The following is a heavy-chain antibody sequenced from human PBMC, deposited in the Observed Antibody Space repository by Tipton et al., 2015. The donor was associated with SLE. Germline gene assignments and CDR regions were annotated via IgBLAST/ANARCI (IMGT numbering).Heavy chain of an antibody. J-gene: IGHJ4*02. CDR2: IYSSGSA. Sequence: TLSLTCIVSGCSIHTSGSCWCWIRQPSGKGLGWIGYIYSSGSAYYNPSLKSQLTLLIDTSKNQFSLSVNSVTAADTAVYYCAREASGSSGYYNYWGQGSLVTVSS. V-gene: IGHV4-31*01. CDR1: GCSIHTSGSC. D-gene: IGHD1-26*01. CDR3: AREASGSSGYYNY.